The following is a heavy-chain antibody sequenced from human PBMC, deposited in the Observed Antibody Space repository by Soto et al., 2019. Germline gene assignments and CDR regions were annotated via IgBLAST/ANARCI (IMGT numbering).Heavy chain of an antibody. V-gene: IGHV3-30-3*01. CDR3: ARDTHYYGSGSYPFDY. J-gene: IGHJ4*02. CDR2: ISYDGSNK. CDR1: GFTFSSYA. D-gene: IGHD3-10*01. Sequence: PGGSLRLSCAASGFTFSSYAMSWVRQAPGKGLEWVAVISYDGSNKYYADSVKDRFTISRDNSKNTLYLQMNSLRAEDTAVYYCARDTHYYGSGSYPFDYWGQGTLVTVSS.